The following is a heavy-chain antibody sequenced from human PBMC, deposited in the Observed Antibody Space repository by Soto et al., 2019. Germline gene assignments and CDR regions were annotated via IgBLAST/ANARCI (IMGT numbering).Heavy chain of an antibody. CDR1: GGTFSSYA. J-gene: IGHJ6*02. CDR2: IIPIFGTA. CDR3: AIDRYYDSSGYTYYYYYYGMDV. V-gene: IGHV1-69*13. D-gene: IGHD3-22*01. Sequence: SVKVSCKASGGTFSSYAISWVRQAPGQGLEWMGGIIPIFGTANYAQKFQGRVTITADESTSTAYMDLSSLRSEDTAVYYCAIDRYYDSSGYTYYYYYYGMDVWGQGTTVTVSS.